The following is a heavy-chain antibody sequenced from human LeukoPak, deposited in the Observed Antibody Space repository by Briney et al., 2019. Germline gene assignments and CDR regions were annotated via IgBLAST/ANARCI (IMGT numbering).Heavy chain of an antibody. Sequence: ASVKVSCKASGYTFTSYAMHWVRQAPGQGLEWMGWINSNSGGTNYAQKFHGRVTMTRNTSISTAYMDLSRLTSDDTAVYYCARDLGDVFTGFPDYWGQGTLVTVSS. J-gene: IGHJ4*02. CDR3: ARDLGDVFTGFPDY. CDR2: INSNSGGT. V-gene: IGHV1-2*02. CDR1: GYTFTSYA. D-gene: IGHD3-16*01.